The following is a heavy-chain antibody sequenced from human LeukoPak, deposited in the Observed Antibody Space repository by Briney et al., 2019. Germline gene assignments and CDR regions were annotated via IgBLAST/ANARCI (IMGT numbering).Heavy chain of an antibody. D-gene: IGHD5-24*01. CDR2: IKQDGSEK. V-gene: IGHV3-7*01. J-gene: IGHJ4*02. Sequence: PGGSLRLSCAASGFTFSTNWMSWVRQAPGKGLEWVANIKQDGSEKYYVDSVKGRFTISRDNAKNSLYLQMNSLRGEDTAVYYRARVRWLQLKDYFDYWGQGTLVTVSS. CDR1: GFTFSTNW. CDR3: ARVRWLQLKDYFDY.